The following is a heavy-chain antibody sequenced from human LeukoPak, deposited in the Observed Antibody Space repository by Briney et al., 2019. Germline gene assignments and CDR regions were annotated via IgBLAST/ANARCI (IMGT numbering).Heavy chain of an antibody. CDR3: ARDMSPLNGDYASTLEKYYFDY. CDR1: GGTFSSYA. Sequence: ASVKVSCKASGGTFSSYAISWVRQAPGQGLEWMGGIIPIFGTANYAQKFQGRVTITADKSTSTAYMELSSLRSEDTAVYYCARDMSPLNGDYASTLEKYYFDYWGQGTLVTVSS. CDR2: IIPIFGTA. V-gene: IGHV1-69*06. J-gene: IGHJ4*02. D-gene: IGHD4-17*01.